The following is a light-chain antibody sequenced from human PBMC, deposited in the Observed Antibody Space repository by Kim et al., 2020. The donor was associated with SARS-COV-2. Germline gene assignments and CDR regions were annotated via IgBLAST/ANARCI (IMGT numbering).Light chain of an antibody. V-gene: IGKV1-5*03. Sequence: SASVGDSVTITCRAIQTINSWLAWYQQKPGKAPKLLIYKASSLQSGVPSRFSGSGSGTEFTLTISCLQPDDFATYYCQQYHTAWTFGQGTKVDIK. CDR1: QTINSW. CDR2: KAS. J-gene: IGKJ1*01. CDR3: QQYHTAWT.